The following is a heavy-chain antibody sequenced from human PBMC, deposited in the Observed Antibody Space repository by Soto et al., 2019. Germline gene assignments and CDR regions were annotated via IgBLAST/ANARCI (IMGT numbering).Heavy chain of an antibody. CDR2: MTSSGSNT. CDR3: ARRATISSAHHFEH. CDR1: GFTFSGYN. Sequence: QVQLVESGGGLVKPGGSLRLSCAASGFTFSGYNMSWIRQAPGKGLEWVSYMTSSGSNTFDAESVKGRFTISRDNTMNLLYLQMNSLSAEDTAVYYCARRATISSAHHFEHWGQGTRVTVSS. D-gene: IGHD6-6*01. J-gene: IGHJ4*02. V-gene: IGHV3-11*01.